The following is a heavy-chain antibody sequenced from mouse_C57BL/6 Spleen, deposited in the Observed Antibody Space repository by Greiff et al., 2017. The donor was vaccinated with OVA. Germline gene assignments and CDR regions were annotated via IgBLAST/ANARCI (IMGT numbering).Heavy chain of an antibody. Sequence: QVQLQQSGAELVRPGASVTLSCKASGYTFTDYEMHWVKQTPVHGLEWIGAIDPETGGTAYNQKFKGKAILTADKSSSTAYMELRSLTSEDSAVYYCTRGDYTWFADWGQGTLVTVSA. CDR1: GYTFTDYE. CDR2: IDPETGGT. D-gene: IGHD2-4*01. CDR3: TRGDYTWFAD. J-gene: IGHJ3*01. V-gene: IGHV1-15*01.